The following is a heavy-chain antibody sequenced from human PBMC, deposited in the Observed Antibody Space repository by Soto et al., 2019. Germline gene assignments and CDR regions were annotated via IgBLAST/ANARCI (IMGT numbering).Heavy chain of an antibody. D-gene: IGHD3-16*01. CDR1: GFTFSKYW. Sequence: GGSLRLSCAASGFTFSKYWMHWVRQAPGKGLVWVSRINTDGSITSYADSVKGRFTLSRDNAKDTLYLQMNSLRAEDTALYYCARDELGEFFPIDSWGQGTLVTVSS. CDR2: INTDGSIT. V-gene: IGHV3-74*01. CDR3: ARDELGEFFPIDS. J-gene: IGHJ4*02.